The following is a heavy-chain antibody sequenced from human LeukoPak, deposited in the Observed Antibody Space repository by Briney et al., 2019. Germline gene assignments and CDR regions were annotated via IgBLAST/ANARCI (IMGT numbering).Heavy chain of an antibody. CDR2: IYHSGST. CDR1: GGSISSSNW. J-gene: IGHJ6*02. D-gene: IGHD4-11*01. Sequence: PSETLSLTCAVSGGSISSSNWWSWVRQPPGKGLEWIGEIYHSGSTNYNPSLKSRVTISVDTSKNQFSLKLSSVTAADTAVYYCASGISNYRPYYYYYGMDVWGQGTTVTVSS. CDR3: ASGISNYRPYYYYYGMDV. V-gene: IGHV4-4*02.